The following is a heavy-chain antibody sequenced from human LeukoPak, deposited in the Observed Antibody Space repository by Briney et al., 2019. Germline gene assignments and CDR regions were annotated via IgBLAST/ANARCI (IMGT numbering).Heavy chain of an antibody. CDR1: GFTFSSYG. CDR2: ISSSSSYI. D-gene: IGHD6-19*01. CDR3: AIDRYSSGWYTFDY. V-gene: IGHV3-21*01. Sequence: GGSLRLSCAASGFTFSSYGMNWVRQAPGKGLEWVSSISSSSSYIHYADSVKGRFTISRDKAKNSLYLQMNSLRAEDTAVYFCAIDRYSSGWYTFDYWGQGTLVTVSS. J-gene: IGHJ4*02.